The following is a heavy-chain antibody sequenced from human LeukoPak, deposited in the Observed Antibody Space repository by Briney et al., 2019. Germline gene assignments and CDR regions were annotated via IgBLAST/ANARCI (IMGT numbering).Heavy chain of an antibody. Sequence: PSETLSLTCTVSGGSISSYYWSWLRQPPGKGLEWIGYIYYSGSTYYNPSLKSRVTISVDTSKNQSSLKLSSVTAADTAVYYCARGRYCSGGSCADYWGQGTLVTVSS. D-gene: IGHD2-15*01. J-gene: IGHJ4*02. CDR3: ARGRYCSGGSCADY. CDR2: IYYSGST. V-gene: IGHV4-30-4*08. CDR1: GGSISSYY.